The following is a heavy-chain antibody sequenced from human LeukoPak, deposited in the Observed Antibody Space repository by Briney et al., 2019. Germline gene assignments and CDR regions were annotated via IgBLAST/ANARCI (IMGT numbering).Heavy chain of an antibody. J-gene: IGHJ3*02. Sequence: SETLSLTCTVSGGSISNYYWSWIRRPPGKGLEWIGYVYYSGSTIYNPSLKSRVTITVDTSKNQFSLKLSSVTAADTAVYYCARSDGSGSNYNVAFDIWGQGSMVTVSS. V-gene: IGHV4-59*01. CDR2: VYYSGST. D-gene: IGHD3-10*01. CDR3: ARSDGSGSNYNVAFDI. CDR1: GGSISNYY.